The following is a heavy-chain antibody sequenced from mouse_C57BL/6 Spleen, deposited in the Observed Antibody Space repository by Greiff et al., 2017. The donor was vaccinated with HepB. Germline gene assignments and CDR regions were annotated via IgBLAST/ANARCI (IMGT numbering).Heavy chain of an antibody. V-gene: IGHV5-17*01. CDR2: ISSGSSTI. Sequence: EVKLMESGGGLVKPGGSLKLSCAASGFTFSDYGMHWVRQAPEKGLEWVAYISSGSSTIYYADTVKGRFTISRDNAKNTLFLQMTSLRSEDTAMYYCARPRLYYGSSPFAYWGQGTLVTVSA. CDR3: ARPRLYYGSSPFAY. D-gene: IGHD1-1*01. J-gene: IGHJ3*01. CDR1: GFTFSDYG.